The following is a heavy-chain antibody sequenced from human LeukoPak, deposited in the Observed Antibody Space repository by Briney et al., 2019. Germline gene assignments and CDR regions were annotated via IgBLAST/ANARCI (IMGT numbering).Heavy chain of an antibody. CDR2: IYYNKNT. Sequence: SETLSFTCPVSAGSISSRSAYWGWIRQHPGKGLEGIGSIYYNKNTYYNRSLKSRVTISADASKNPFSLTLGAVGATDTAVYDYFSPRGFSYGYFGDWGQGTLVTVSS. CDR1: AGSISSRSAY. D-gene: IGHD5-18*01. CDR3: FSPRGFSYGYFGD. J-gene: IGHJ4*02. V-gene: IGHV4-39*01.